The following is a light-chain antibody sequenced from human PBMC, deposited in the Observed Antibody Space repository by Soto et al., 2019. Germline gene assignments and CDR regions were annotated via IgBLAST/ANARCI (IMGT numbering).Light chain of an antibody. V-gene: IGKV3-15*01. CDR1: ESVSSN. CDR2: GAS. CDR3: QQYNNWPPWT. Sequence: EIVLTQSPGTLSLSPGERATLSCRASESVSSNLAWYQQKPGQAPRLLIYGASTRATGIPARFSGGGSGTDFTLTISSLQSEYFAVYYCQQYNNWPPWTFGQGTKVDIK. J-gene: IGKJ1*01.